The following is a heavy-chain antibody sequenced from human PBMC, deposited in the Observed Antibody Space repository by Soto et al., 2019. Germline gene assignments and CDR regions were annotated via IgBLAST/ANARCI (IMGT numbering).Heavy chain of an antibody. CDR3: ARDPLWFGEIGYFDY. Sequence: EVQLVESGGSLVKPGGSLRLSCAASGFTFSSHAINWVRQAPGKGLEWISSIDSSSSFIYYADSVKGRFTISRDNAKNSVFLHMSSLRADDTAVSDCARDPLWFGEIGYFDYWGQGALVNVSS. CDR2: IDSSSSFI. D-gene: IGHD3-10*01. CDR1: GFTFSSHA. J-gene: IGHJ4*02. V-gene: IGHV3-21*06.